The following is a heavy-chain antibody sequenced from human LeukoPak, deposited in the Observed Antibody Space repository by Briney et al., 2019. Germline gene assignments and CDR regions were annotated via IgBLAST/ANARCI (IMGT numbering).Heavy chain of an antibody. J-gene: IGHJ4*02. V-gene: IGHV3-64*04. Sequence: GGSLRLSCSASGFTFNSYPAHWVRQAPGKGLEYVSGISRNGGSTYYADSVKGRFTISRDNSKNTLYLQMNSLRAEDTAVYYCARDLVQLWSKDFWGQGTLVTVSS. CDR3: ARDLVQLWSKDF. CDR2: ISRNGGST. D-gene: IGHD5-18*01. CDR1: GFTFNSYP.